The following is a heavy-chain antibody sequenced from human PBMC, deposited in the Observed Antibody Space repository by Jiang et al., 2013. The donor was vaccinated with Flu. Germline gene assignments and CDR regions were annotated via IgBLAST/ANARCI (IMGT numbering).Heavy chain of an antibody. J-gene: IGHJ2*01. CDR1: GFTFSSTW. CDR3: ARALSPPGYCSRTNCSAFQFTR. CDR2: IKEDGSEK. D-gene: IGHD2-2*01. V-gene: IGHV3-7*03. Sequence: QLLESGGGLVQPGGSLRLSCAASGFTFSSTWMTWVRQAPGKGLEWVANIKEDGSEKYYEDSVKGRFTISRDNGKDSVYLQMNSLRAEDTAVYYCARALSPPGYCSRTNCSAFQFTRWGRGTLVTVSS.